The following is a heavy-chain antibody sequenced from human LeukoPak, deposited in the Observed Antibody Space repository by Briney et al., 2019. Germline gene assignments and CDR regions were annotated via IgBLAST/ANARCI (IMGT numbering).Heavy chain of an antibody. CDR2: IYYSGST. D-gene: IGHD3-22*01. CDR1: GGSISSGSYY. V-gene: IGHV4-39*07. Sequence: PSQTLSLTCTVSGGSISSGSYYWGWIRQPPGKGLEWIGSIYYSGSTYYNPSLKSRVTISVDTSKDQFSLKLSSVTAADTAVYYCARVPQAIVAPWRYFDYWGQGTLVTVSS. CDR3: ARVPQAIVAPWRYFDY. J-gene: IGHJ4*02.